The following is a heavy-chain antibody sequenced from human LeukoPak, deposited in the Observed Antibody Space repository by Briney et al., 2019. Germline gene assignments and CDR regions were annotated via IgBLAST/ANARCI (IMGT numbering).Heavy chain of an antibody. Sequence: SQTLSLTCTVSGGSISTGGYYWSWIRQHPGKGLEWIAYIYYSGSTYYNPSLKSRVTISVDTSKNQFSLKLSSVTAADTAVYYCARGPVTTPLDYWGQGTLVTVSS. CDR2: IYYSGST. D-gene: IGHD4-17*01. J-gene: IGHJ4*02. CDR3: ARGPVTTPLDY. V-gene: IGHV4-31*03. CDR1: GGSISTGGYY.